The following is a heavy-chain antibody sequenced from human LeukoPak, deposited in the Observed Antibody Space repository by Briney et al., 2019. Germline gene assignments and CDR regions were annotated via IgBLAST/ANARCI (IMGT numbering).Heavy chain of an antibody. V-gene: IGHV3-20*04. CDR3: ARHSSSYDAFDI. CDR2: INRNGGST. D-gene: IGHD6-13*01. CDR1: GFTFDDYG. J-gene: IGHJ3*02. Sequence: GGSLRLSCAASGFTFDDYGMSWVRQAPGKGLEWVSGINRNGGSTGYADSVKGRFTISRDNAKNSLYLQMNSLRAEDTALYYCARHSSSYDAFDIWGQGTMVTVSS.